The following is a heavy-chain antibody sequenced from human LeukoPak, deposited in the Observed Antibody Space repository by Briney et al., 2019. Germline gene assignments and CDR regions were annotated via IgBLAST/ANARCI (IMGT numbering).Heavy chain of an antibody. CDR3: AKRVIVVVPAARYNWFDP. CDR1: GFTFSSYS. D-gene: IGHD2-2*01. V-gene: IGHV3-48*01. CDR2: IKSSGSPI. J-gene: IGHJ5*02. Sequence: GGSLRLSCAASGFTFSSYSMNWVRQAPGKGLEWVAYIKSSGSPIYYADSVKGRFTISRDNSKNTLYLQMNSLRAEDTAVYYCAKRVIVVVPAARYNWFDPWGQGTLVTVSS.